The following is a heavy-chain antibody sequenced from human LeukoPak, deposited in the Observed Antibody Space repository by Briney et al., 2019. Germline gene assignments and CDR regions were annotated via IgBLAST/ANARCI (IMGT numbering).Heavy chain of an antibody. D-gene: IGHD5-12*01. J-gene: IGHJ3*02. CDR3: ARGAIGYSGTGAFDI. CDR2: ISSSSSYI. V-gene: IGHV3-21*01. CDR1: GFTFSSYS. Sequence: GGSLRLSCAASGFTFSSYSMNWVRQAPGKGLEWVSSISSSSSYIYYADSVKGRFTVSRDNAKNSLYLQMNSLRAEDTAVYYCARGAIGYSGTGAFDIWGQGTMVTVSS.